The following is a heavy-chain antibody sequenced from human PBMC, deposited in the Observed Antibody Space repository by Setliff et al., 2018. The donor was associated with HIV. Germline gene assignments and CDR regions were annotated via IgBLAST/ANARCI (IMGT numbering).Heavy chain of an antibody. CDR1: GGSISSGSYY. J-gene: IGHJ6*02. V-gene: IGHV4-61*02. Sequence: PSETLSLTCTVSGGSISSGSYYWNWIRQPAGKGLEWIGRIYTSGSTNYNPSLKSRVTISVDTSKNQFSLKLSSVTAADTAVYYCVREDYYYYYGMDVWGQGTTVTVSS. CDR3: VREDYYYYYGMDV. CDR2: IYTSGST.